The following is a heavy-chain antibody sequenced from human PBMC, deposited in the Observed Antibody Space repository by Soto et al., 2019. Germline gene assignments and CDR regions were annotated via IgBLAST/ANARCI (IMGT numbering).Heavy chain of an antibody. CDR3: AKDGGGVYIGYDIHDAFDI. CDR2: ISGSGGST. Sequence: EVQLLESGGGLVQPGGSLRLSCAASGFTFSSYAMSWVRQAPGKGLEWVSAISGSGGSTYYADSVKGRFTISRDNSKNPLYLQMNRLRAEDMAVYYCAKDGGGVYIGYDIHDAFDIWGQGTMVTVSS. D-gene: IGHD5-12*01. J-gene: IGHJ3*02. CDR1: GFTFSSYA. V-gene: IGHV3-23*01.